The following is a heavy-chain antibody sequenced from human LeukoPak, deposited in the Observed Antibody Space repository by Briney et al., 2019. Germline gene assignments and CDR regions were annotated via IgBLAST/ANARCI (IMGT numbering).Heavy chain of an antibody. V-gene: IGHV3-21*01. Sequence: GGSLRLSCAASGFTFSSYSMNWVRQAPGKGLEWVSSISISSSDIYYADSVKGRFTISRDNAKNSLYLQMNSLRAEDTAVYYCARDEGLRIDGTDDAFDIWGQGTMVTVSS. J-gene: IGHJ3*02. CDR1: GFTFSSYS. D-gene: IGHD2-15*01. CDR3: ARDEGLRIDGTDDAFDI. CDR2: ISISSSDI.